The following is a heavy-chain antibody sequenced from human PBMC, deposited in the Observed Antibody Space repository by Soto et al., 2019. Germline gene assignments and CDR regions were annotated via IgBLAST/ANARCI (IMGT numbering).Heavy chain of an antibody. CDR3: AKGMMYYYDSSGYYNY. V-gene: IGHV3-23*01. J-gene: IGHJ4*02. D-gene: IGHD3-22*01. Sequence: EVQLLESGGALVQPGGSLRLSCAASGFTFRSYVMKWVRQAPGKGLEWVSDISGSGGSTYYADSVKGRFTISRDNSKNTLYLQMNSLRAEDTAVYYCAKGMMYYYDSSGYYNYWGQGTLVTVSS. CDR2: ISGSGGST. CDR1: GFTFRSYV.